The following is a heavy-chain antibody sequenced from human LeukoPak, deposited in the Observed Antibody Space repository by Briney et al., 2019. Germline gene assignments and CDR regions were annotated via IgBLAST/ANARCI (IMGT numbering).Heavy chain of an antibody. CDR1: GFTFNNYV. J-gene: IGHJ4*02. Sequence: GGSLRLSCAASGFTFNNYVMHWVRQAPGEGLEWVSSITWNSGNIGYADSMKGRFTISRDNAKNSLYLQMNSLRAEDTALYYCAKGLAVAQYYFDYWGQGTLVTVPS. CDR2: ITWNSGNI. D-gene: IGHD6-19*01. V-gene: IGHV3-9*01. CDR3: AKGLAVAQYYFDY.